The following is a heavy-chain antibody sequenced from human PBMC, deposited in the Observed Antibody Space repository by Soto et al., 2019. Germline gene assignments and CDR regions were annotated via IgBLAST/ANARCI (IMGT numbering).Heavy chain of an antibody. CDR1: GGSISSGGYY. V-gene: IGHV4-31*03. J-gene: IGHJ4*02. Sequence: SETLSLTCTVSGGSISSGGYYWSWIRQHPGKGLEWIGYIYYSGSTYYNPSLKSRVTISVDTSKNQFSLKLSSVTAADTAVYYCARGYTEVYFDYWGQGTLVTVSS. CDR3: ARGYTEVYFDY. CDR2: IYYSGST. D-gene: IGHD1-20*01.